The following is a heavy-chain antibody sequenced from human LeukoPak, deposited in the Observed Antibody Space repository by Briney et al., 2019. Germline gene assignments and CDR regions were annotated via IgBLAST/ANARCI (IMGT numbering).Heavy chain of an antibody. V-gene: IGHV4-39*07. CDR2: IYYSGST. J-gene: IGHJ4*02. D-gene: IGHD3-22*01. CDR3: ARGGGRLGY. CDR1: GGFINSSSYY. Sequence: PSETLSLTCTVSGGFINSSSYYWGWIRQPPGKGLEWIGSIYYSGSTYHIPSLKSRVTISVDTSKNQFSLKLSSVTAADTAVYYCARGGGRLGYWGQGTLVTVSS.